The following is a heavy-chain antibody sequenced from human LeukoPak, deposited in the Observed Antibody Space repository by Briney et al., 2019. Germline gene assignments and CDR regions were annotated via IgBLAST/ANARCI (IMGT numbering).Heavy chain of an antibody. CDR3: ARQGSAPGSFDI. CDR1: GFTFSSYS. Sequence: PGGSLRLSCVASGFTFSSYSMNWVRQAPGKGLEWVSSISSSSSYIYYADSVKGRFTISRDNAKNSLYLQMNSLRAEDTAVYYCARQGSAPGSFDIWGQGTMVTVSS. J-gene: IGHJ3*02. V-gene: IGHV3-21*01. CDR2: ISSSSSYI. D-gene: IGHD3-10*01.